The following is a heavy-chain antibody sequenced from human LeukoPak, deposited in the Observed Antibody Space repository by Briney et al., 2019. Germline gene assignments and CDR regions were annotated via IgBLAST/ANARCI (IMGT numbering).Heavy chain of an antibody. V-gene: IGHV3-30*02. Sequence: PGGSLRLSCAASGFTFSSYGMHWVRQAPGKGLEWVAVIWYGGSNKYYADSVKGRFTISRDNSKNTLYLQMNSLRAEDTAVYYCAKENELGILDYWGQGTLVTVSS. CDR2: IWYGGSNK. D-gene: IGHD7-27*01. J-gene: IGHJ4*02. CDR3: AKENELGILDY. CDR1: GFTFSSYG.